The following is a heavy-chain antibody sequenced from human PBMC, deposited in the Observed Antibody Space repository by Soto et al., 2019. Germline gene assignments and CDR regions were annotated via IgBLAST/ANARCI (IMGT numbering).Heavy chain of an antibody. J-gene: IGHJ6*02. CDR1: GFTFGIHA. CDR3: GKGSAATNYFYYATDV. CDR2: ISGSGGST. D-gene: IGHD2-15*01. Sequence: GVLRLSFAASGFTFGIHAMSWVRQAPGKGLEWVSFISGSGGSTYYADSVKGRFTISRDNSKKTLYLQMNSLRGEDTAVYYCGKGSAATNYFYYATDVRGQGTTVTVSS. V-gene: IGHV3-23*01.